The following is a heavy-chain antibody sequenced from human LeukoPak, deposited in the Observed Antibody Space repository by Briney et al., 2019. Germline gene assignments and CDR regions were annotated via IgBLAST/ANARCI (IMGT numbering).Heavy chain of an antibody. CDR1: GGSINGGNYY. D-gene: IGHD2-2*01. Sequence: SETLSLTCTVSGGSINGGNYYWTWIRQPAGKGLEWIGRISPSGTTNYNPSLTSRVTISVDTSNNQLSLKVNSVTAADTAMYYCVRSNSRYQPWTLDIWGRGTMVTVSS. J-gene: IGHJ3*02. CDR3: VRSNSRYQPWTLDI. CDR2: ISPSGTT. V-gene: IGHV4-61*02.